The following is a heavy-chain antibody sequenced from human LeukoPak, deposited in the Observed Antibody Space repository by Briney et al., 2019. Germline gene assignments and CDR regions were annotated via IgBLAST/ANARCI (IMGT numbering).Heavy chain of an antibody. CDR2: ISPSSSYI. CDR1: RFTFSSYS. Sequence: GGSLRLSCAASRFTFSSYSMNWVRQAPGKGLEWVSSISPSSSYISYADSVKGRFTISRDNAKNSLYLQMNSLRAEDTAVYYCARVGKSISTYFDYWGQGTLVTVSS. D-gene: IGHD3-16*01. V-gene: IGHV3-21*01. J-gene: IGHJ4*02. CDR3: ARVGKSISTYFDY.